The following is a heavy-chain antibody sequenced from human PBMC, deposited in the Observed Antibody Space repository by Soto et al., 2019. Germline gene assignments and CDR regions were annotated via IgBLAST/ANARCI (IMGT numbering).Heavy chain of an antibody. CDR1: GYTFTSYG. J-gene: IGHJ4*02. CDR3: ARVGMVEAAESISDLFDY. V-gene: IGHV1-18*01. Sequence: QVQLVQSGAEVKKPGASVKVSCKASGYTFTSYGISWVRQAPGQGLEWMGWISAYNGNTNYTQKLQGRVTMTTDTSTSTAYMELRSLRSDDTAVYYCARVGMVEAAESISDLFDYWGQGTLVTVSS. D-gene: IGHD2-15*01. CDR2: ISAYNGNT.